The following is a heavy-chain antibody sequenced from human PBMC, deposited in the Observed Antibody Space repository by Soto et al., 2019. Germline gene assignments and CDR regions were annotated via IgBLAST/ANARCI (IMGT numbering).Heavy chain of an antibody. D-gene: IGHD3-10*01. V-gene: IGHV3-33*01. CDR3: ARDGKIRGVIVDSGLDV. CDR1: GFSFSSYG. Sequence: GGSLRLSCAASGFSFSSYGMRWVRQTPGEGLEWVAFMWYDGSEEYYADSVNGRFTISRDNSKNTLYLQMNRLRAEDSAVYFCARDGKIRGVIVDSGLDVWGQGTAVTVSS. CDR2: MWYDGSEE. J-gene: IGHJ6*02.